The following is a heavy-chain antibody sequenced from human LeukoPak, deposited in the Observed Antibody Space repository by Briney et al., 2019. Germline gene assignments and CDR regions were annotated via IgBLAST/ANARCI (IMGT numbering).Heavy chain of an antibody. D-gene: IGHD6-19*01. J-gene: IGHJ4*02. Sequence: GGSLRLSCAASGFTFSSYWMSWVRQAPGKGLEWVANINQDGSGKYYVDSVKGRFTISRDNAKNALYLQMNSLRAEDTAVYYCAKSIAVAGVGGGRIFDYWGQGTLVTVSS. CDR2: INQDGSGK. CDR3: AKSIAVAGVGGGRIFDY. V-gene: IGHV3-7*01. CDR1: GFTFSSYW.